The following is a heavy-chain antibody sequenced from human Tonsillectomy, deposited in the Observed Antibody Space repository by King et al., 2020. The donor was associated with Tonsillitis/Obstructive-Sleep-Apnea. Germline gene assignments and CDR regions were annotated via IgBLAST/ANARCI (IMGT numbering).Heavy chain of an antibody. J-gene: IGHJ4*02. CDR3: ARRVGRDGYD. V-gene: IGHV4-39*01. CDR1: GGSISSSPYH. CDR2: IYYSGST. D-gene: IGHD5-24*01. Sequence: QMQLQESGPGLVKPSETLSLTCSVSGGSISSSPYHWDWIRQPPGKGLEWIGSIYYSGSTFYNPSLKSRVTISVDTSKNQFSLKLSSVTAADTAVYYCARRVGRDGYDWGQGTLVTVSS.